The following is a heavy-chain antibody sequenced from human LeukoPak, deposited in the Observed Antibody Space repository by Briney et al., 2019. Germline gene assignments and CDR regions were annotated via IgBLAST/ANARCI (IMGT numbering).Heavy chain of an antibody. Sequence: GGSLRLSCAASGFTFSSYAMHWVRQARGKGGEGVAVISYDGSNKYYADSVKGRFTISRDNSKNTLYLQMNSLRAEDTAVYYCARPIDIVLMVYAGMDVWGKGTTVTVSS. CDR2: ISYDGSNK. D-gene: IGHD2-8*01. CDR3: ARPIDIVLMVYAGMDV. CDR1: GFTFSSYA. V-gene: IGHV3-30*01. J-gene: IGHJ6*03.